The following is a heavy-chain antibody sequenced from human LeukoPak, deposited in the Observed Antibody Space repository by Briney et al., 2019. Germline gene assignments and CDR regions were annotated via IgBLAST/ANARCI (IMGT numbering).Heavy chain of an antibody. V-gene: IGHV1-18*01. Sequence: ASVTVSCKASGYTFSSYGISWVRQAPAEGLEWMGWIRVDNGNTKYAQKLQGRVTMTTDASTSTAYMELRSLTPDDTAVYYCVRDWGYSVDYWGQGTLVTVSS. CDR2: IRVDNGNT. CDR1: GYTFSSYG. J-gene: IGHJ4*02. D-gene: IGHD4-11*01. CDR3: VRDWGYSVDY.